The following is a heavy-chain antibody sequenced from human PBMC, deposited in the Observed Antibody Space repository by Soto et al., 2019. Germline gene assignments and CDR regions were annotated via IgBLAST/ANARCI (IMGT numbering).Heavy chain of an antibody. CDR2: ISGSGGST. D-gene: IGHD2-15*01. Sequence: VQLLESGGGLVQPGGSLRLSCAASGFTFSSYAMSWVRQAPGKGLEWVSAISGSGGSTYYADSVKGRFTISRDNSKNTLYLQMDSLRADDTAAYYCAKDRPLYCSGGSCSWYWGQGTLVTVSS. CDR3: AKDRPLYCSGGSCSWY. J-gene: IGHJ4*02. CDR1: GFTFSSYA. V-gene: IGHV3-23*01.